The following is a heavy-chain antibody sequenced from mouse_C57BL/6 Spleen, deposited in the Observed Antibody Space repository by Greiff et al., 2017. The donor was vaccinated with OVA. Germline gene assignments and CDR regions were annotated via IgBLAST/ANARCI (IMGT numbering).Heavy chain of an antibody. J-gene: IGHJ2*01. CDR1: GFTFSSYA. V-gene: IGHV5-4*03. CDR2: ISDGGSYT. Sequence: EVKLVESGGGLVKPGGSLKLSCAASGFTFSSYAMSWVRQTPEKRLEWVATISDGGSYTYYPDNVKGRFTISRDNAKNNLYLQMSHLKSEDTAMYYCARVGSNYDYFDYWGQGTTLTVSS. CDR3: ARVGSNYDYFDY. D-gene: IGHD2-5*01.